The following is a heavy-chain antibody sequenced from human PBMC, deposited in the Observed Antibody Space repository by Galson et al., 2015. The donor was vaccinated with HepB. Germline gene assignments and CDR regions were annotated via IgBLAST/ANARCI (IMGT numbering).Heavy chain of an antibody. J-gene: IGHJ6*02. V-gene: IGHV3-7*05. Sequence: SLRLSCAASGFPFSKYWMNWVRQAPGKGLEWVAHIKEDGGEKYYVDSVRGRFTISRDNAKNSLYLEMNSLRAEDTAIYYCARDPGGMDVWGQGTTVTVSS. CDR2: IKEDGGEK. CDR1: GFPFSKYW. CDR3: ARDPGGMDV.